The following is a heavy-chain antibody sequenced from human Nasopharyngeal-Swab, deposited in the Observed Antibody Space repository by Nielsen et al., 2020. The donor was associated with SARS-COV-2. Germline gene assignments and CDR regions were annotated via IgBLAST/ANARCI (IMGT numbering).Heavy chain of an antibody. CDR3: ATSATFGPGGAGDY. Sequence: ASVKVSCKASGYTFNKNTLSWVRQAPGQGLEWMGWISGKNGNALYAETLQGRITMTTDTSTNTAYMELRSLGSDDTAVYYCATSATFGPGGAGDYWGQGTLVTVSS. J-gene: IGHJ4*02. CDR2: ISGKNGNA. D-gene: IGHD2-8*02. V-gene: IGHV1-18*04. CDR1: GYTFNKNT.